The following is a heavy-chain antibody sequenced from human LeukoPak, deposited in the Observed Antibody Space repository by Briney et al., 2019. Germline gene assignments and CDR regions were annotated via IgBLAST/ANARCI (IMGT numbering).Heavy chain of an antibody. Sequence: GGSLRLSCAASGFTFSNAWMSWVRQAPGKGLVWVGRIKSETDGGTTDYAAPVKGRFTISRDDSKNTLYLQMNSLKTEDTAVYYCTTDYSGSYPSLEYWGQGTLVTVSS. CDR1: GFTFSNAW. J-gene: IGHJ4*02. D-gene: IGHD1-26*01. CDR3: TTDYSGSYPSLEY. CDR2: IKSETDGGTT. V-gene: IGHV3-15*01.